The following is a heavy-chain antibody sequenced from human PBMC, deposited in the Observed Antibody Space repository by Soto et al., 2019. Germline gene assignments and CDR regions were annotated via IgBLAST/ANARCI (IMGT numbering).Heavy chain of an antibody. V-gene: IGHV3-23*01. Sequence: EVQLLESGGGLVQPGGSLRLSCAASGFTFSSYAMSWVRQAPGKGLEWVTVISDTGGTTYYADYVKGRLTISRDNSKNTLYLQMKSLRAEDTAVYYCAKVYSSGWYPGRARAFDIWGQGTMVTVSS. J-gene: IGHJ3*02. CDR1: GFTFSSYA. D-gene: IGHD6-19*01. CDR3: AKVYSSGWYPGRARAFDI. CDR2: ISDTGGTT.